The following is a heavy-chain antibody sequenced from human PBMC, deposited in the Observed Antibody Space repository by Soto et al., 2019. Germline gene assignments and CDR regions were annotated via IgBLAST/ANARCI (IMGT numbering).Heavy chain of an antibody. CDR1: GFTFDDYT. CDR3: AKDMAYGGNSCLYDY. D-gene: IGHD4-17*01. Sequence: EVQLVESGGVVVQPGGSLRLSCAASGFTFDDYTMHWVRQAPGKGLEWVSLIFWDGSNTHYADSVKGRFTISRDNRKNSLYLQMDRLRTEDTALSYCAKDMAYGGNSCLYDYWGQGTLVTVSS. J-gene: IGHJ4*02. CDR2: IFWDGSNT. V-gene: IGHV3-43*01.